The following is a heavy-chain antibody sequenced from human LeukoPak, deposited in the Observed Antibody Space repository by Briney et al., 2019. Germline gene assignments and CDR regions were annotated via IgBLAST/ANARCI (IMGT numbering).Heavy chain of an antibody. CDR1: GGSMSSYY. CDR2: IYFSGST. J-gene: IGHJ4*02. CDR3: ARWDDKRPL. D-gene: IGHD3-9*01. V-gene: IGHV4-59*01. Sequence: KPSETLSLMCSVSGGSMSSYYWSWIRQPPGKGLEWIGSIYFSGSTNYNPSLKSRVSISVDTSKNQFSLKLGSVTAADTAVYHCARWDDKRPLWGQGTLVTVSS.